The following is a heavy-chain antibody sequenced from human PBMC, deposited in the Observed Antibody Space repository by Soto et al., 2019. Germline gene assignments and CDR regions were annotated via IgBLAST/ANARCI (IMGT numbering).Heavy chain of an antibody. D-gene: IGHD3-9*01. CDR2: IYSNEYT. Sequence: SETLSLTCTVSGGPISSYYWSWIRQAPGKGLEWIGYIYSNEYTDYNPSLKSRVTISVDTSKDQFSLQLKSVTAADTAVYYCARHRDYGILTNYRKHYLDYWGQGTLVTVSS. CDR1: GGPISSYY. V-gene: IGHV4-59*08. CDR3: ARHRDYGILTNYRKHYLDY. J-gene: IGHJ4*02.